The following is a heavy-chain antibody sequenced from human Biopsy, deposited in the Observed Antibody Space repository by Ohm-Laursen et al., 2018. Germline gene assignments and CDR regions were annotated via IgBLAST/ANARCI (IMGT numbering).Heavy chain of an antibody. V-gene: IGHV1-2*02. J-gene: IGHJ3*02. CDR3: ARASAYGVFDI. D-gene: IGHD4/OR15-4a*01. CDR1: SYTFTDYN. CDR2: INCKTGAT. Sequence: ASVKVSCKASSYTFTDYNIHWMRQAPGQGLEWLGYINCKTGATSYAQKFQGTVTMTRDTSISTAYLEVSSLTSDDAAVYFCARASAYGVFDIWGQGTTVTVSS.